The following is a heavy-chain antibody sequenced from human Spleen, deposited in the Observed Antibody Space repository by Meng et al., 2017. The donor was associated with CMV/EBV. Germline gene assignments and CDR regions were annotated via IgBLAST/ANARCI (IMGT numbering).Heavy chain of an antibody. CDR2: ISPNRGDT. D-gene: IGHD3-16*01. CDR3: ARIWSYGMDV. CDR1: GYTFTSTY. V-gene: IGHV1-2*02. J-gene: IGHJ6*02. Sequence: SCKASGYTFTSTYIHWVRQAPGQGLEWMGWISPNRGDTKYAQKFQGRVTMTRDTSISTAYMELSRLSSDDTAVYYCARIWSYGMDVWGQGTTVTVSS.